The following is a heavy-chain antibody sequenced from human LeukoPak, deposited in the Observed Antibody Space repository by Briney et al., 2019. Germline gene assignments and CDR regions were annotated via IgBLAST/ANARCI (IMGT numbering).Heavy chain of an antibody. J-gene: IGHJ4*02. CDR1: GYTFTDSF. CDR3: ARDLSSTSNWEFDY. D-gene: IGHD7-27*01. CDR2: MNANSGVT. V-gene: IGHV1-2*06. Sequence: GASVKVSCKASGYTFTDSFIHWVRQAPGQGPEWMGRMNANSGVTMYAQTLQDRVTMTRDTPISTAYMELSRLTSDDTALYYCARDLSSTSNWEFDYWGQGTLVTVSS.